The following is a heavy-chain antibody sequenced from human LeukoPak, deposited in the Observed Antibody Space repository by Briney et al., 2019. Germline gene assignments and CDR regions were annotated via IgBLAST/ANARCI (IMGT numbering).Heavy chain of an antibody. Sequence: GGSLRLSCAASGFTFSSYGMHWVRQAPGKGQEWVAFIRNDGSNKYYADSVKGRFTISRDDSKDTLYLQMHSLTSDDTALYYCAKDNPVCDYWGQGTLVTVSS. CDR3: AKDNPVCDY. CDR2: IRNDGSNK. V-gene: IGHV3-30*02. CDR1: GFTFSSYG. D-gene: IGHD3-16*01. J-gene: IGHJ4*02.